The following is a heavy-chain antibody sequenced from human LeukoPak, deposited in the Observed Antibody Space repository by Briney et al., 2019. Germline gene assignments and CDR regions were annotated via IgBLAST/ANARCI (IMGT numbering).Heavy chain of an antibody. Sequence: GGSLRLSCAASGFTFSSYAMSWVRQAPGKGLEWVSAISGSGGSTYYADSAKGRFTISRDNSKNTLYLQMNSLRAEDTAVYYCAKDLGVGAITNYYYYMDVWGKGTTVTVSS. CDR2: ISGSGGST. J-gene: IGHJ6*03. CDR3: AKDLGVGAITNYYYYMDV. CDR1: GFTFSSYA. D-gene: IGHD1-26*01. V-gene: IGHV3-23*01.